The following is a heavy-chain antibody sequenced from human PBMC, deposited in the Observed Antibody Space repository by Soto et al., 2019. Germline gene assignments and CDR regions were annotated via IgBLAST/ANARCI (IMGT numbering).Heavy chain of an antibody. CDR3: AREDGPRFGELLLTN. J-gene: IGHJ4*02. CDR1: GFTFSSYG. Sequence: QVQLVESGGGVVQPGRSLRLSCAASGFTFSSYGMHWVRQAPGKGLEWVAVIWYDGSNKYYADSVKGRFTISRDHSKNTLYLQMNSLRAEDTAVYYCAREDGPRFGELLLTNWGQGTLVTVSS. D-gene: IGHD3-10*01. CDR2: IWYDGSNK. V-gene: IGHV3-33*01.